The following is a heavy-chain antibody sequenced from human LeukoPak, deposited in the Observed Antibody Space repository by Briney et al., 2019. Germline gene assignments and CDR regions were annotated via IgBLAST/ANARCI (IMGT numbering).Heavy chain of an antibody. V-gene: IGHV1-69*05. J-gene: IGHJ4*02. CDR3: ARSQRAGYNVYYFDS. D-gene: IGHD5-24*01. CDR1: GGSFRSYG. Sequence: SVKVSCKPSGGSFRSYGVSWVRQAPGQGLEWMGGIIPIFRTTNYEQRFRGRVTITTDESTSSVYMELSSLRSEDTAVYYCARSQRAGYNVYYFDSWGQGILVTVSS. CDR2: IIPIFRTT.